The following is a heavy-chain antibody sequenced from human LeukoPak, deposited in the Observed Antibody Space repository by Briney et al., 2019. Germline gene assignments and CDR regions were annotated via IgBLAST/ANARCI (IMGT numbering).Heavy chain of an antibody. V-gene: IGHV4-59*01. CDR2: IYYSGST. CDR1: GGSISSYY. D-gene: IGHD5-12*01. CDR3: ARVSGYDWESFYDY. J-gene: IGHJ4*02. Sequence: SETLSLTCTVSGGSISSYYWSWIRQPPGKGLEWIGYIYYSGSTNYNPSLKSRVTISVDTSKNQFSLKLTSVTAADTAVYYCARVSGYDWESFYDYWGQGALVTVSS.